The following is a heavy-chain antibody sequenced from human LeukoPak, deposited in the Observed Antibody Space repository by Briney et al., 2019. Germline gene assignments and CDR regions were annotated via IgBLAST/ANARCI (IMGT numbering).Heavy chain of an antibody. CDR3: ARFVGMATIGGNWFDP. D-gene: IGHD5-24*01. CDR1: GYSFTSYW. CDR2: IYPGDSDT. J-gene: IGHJ5*02. V-gene: IGHV5-51*01. Sequence: GESLKISCKGSGYSFTSYWIGWVRQMPGKGLEWMGIIYPGDSDTRYSPSFQGQVTISVDKSISTAYLQWSSLKASDTAMYYCARFVGMATIGGNWFDPWGQGTLVTVSS.